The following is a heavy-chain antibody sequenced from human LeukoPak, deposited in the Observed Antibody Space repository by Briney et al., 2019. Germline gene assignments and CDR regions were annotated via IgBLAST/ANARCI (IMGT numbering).Heavy chain of an antibody. Sequence: SDTLSLTCGVSGYSISSSNWWGWIRQPPGKGLEWIGYIHYSGSAYYNPSLKSRVTISVDTSKNQFSLKLSSVTAADTAVYYCARDYAFDIWGQGTMVTVSS. CDR1: GYSISSSNW. V-gene: IGHV4-28*03. CDR2: IHYSGSA. CDR3: ARDYAFDI. J-gene: IGHJ3*02.